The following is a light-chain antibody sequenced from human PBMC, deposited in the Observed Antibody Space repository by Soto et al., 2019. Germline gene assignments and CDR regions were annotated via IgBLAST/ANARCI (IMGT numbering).Light chain of an antibody. CDR1: QVISCW. J-gene: IGKJ3*01. CDR2: AAA. V-gene: IGKV1-12*01. CDR3: QHSYGFPFT. Sequence: DIQMNQCPSSVSASVGDRVTITCRASQVISCWLAWYQQNPGKAPKLLVHAAASLQNDVPSRFSGCGSATDVARARRGLRREEFVSDYCQHSYGFPFTFGRGTKVGI.